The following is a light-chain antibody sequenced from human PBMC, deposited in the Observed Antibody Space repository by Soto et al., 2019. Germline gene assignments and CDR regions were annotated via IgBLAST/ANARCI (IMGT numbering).Light chain of an antibody. V-gene: IGKV3-11*01. CDR2: DAS. CDR1: QSVSSS. J-gene: IGKJ1*01. Sequence: DIVLTQSPATLSLSPGARATLSCRASQSVSSSLAWYQQKPGQAPRLLIYDASTRATAIPARFSRSGSGTEFTHTIISLEPEDFAVYYCKQRSNWPPTWTFGQGTKVDSK. CDR3: KQRSNWPPTWT.